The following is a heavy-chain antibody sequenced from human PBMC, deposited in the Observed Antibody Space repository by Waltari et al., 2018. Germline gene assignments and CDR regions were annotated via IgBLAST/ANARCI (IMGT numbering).Heavy chain of an antibody. CDR3: VRQVGTNWLDP. CDR2: IYPGDSDT. Sequence: EVQLVQSGAEVKKPGESLKISCQASGYTFTNYWIGWVRQMPGKGLEWMGIIYPGDSDTTASPSFEGQVTISVDKSISISYLQWTSLKASDTAMYYCVRQVGTNWLDPWGQGTLVTVSS. V-gene: IGHV5-51*01. D-gene: IGHD5-12*01. CDR1: GYTFTNYW. J-gene: IGHJ5*02.